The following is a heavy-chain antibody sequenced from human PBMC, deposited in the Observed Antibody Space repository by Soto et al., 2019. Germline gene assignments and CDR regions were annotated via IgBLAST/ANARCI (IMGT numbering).Heavy chain of an antibody. V-gene: IGHV3-11*01. J-gene: IGHJ6*02. D-gene: IGHD2-21*02. CDR3: ARAGDSEIDCGGDCSLQYYLGMDV. CDR2: ISSSGSTI. CDR1: GFTFSDYY. Sequence: QVQLVESGGGLVKPGGSLRLSCAASGFTFSDYYMSWIRQAPGKGLEWVSYISSSGSTIYYADSVKGRFTISRDNAKNTLYLQMNSQRAENTAVYYCARAGDSEIDCGGDCSLQYYLGMDVWGQVKTVTVSS.